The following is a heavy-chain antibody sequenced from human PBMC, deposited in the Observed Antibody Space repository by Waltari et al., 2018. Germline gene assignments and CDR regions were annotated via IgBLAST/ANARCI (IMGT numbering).Heavy chain of an antibody. CDR3: ARAHRIAARFIYY. J-gene: IGHJ4*02. CDR1: GYTLTSYD. Sequence: QVQLVQSGAEVKKPGASVKVSCKASGYTLTSYDINWVRQATGQGLEWMGVRNPNSGNTGYAQKFQSSVTMTRNTSISTAYMELSSLRSEDTAVYYCARAHRIAARFIYYWGQGTLVTVSS. CDR2: RNPNSGNT. V-gene: IGHV1-8*01. D-gene: IGHD6-6*01.